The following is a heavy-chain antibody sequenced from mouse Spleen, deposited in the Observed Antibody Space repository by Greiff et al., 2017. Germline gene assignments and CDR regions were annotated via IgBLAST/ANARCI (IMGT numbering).Heavy chain of an antibody. D-gene: IGHD2-3*01. V-gene: IGHV1-55*01. Sequence: VKLMQPGAELVKPGASVKMSCKASGYTFTSYWITWVKQRPGQGLEWIGDIYPGSGSTNYNEKFKSKATLTVDTSSSTAYMQLSSLTSEDSAVYYCARWDGYYDFDYWGQGTTLTVSS. CDR3: ARWDGYYDFDY. CDR2: IYPGSGST. CDR1: GYTFTSYW. J-gene: IGHJ2*01.